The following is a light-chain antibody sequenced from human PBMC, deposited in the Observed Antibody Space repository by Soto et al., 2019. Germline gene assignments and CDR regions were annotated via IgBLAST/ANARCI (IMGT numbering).Light chain of an antibody. CDR1: QSVSSSY. J-gene: IGKJ1*01. CDR2: GAS. CDR3: QQYGSSPWT. Sequence: EIVVAQSPGTLALAPGERATLSCRASQSVSSSYLAWYQQKPGQAPRPLIYGASSRAIGIPDRFSGSGSGTDFTLTISRLVPEDFAVYYCQQYGSSPWTFGQGTKVDIK. V-gene: IGKV3-20*01.